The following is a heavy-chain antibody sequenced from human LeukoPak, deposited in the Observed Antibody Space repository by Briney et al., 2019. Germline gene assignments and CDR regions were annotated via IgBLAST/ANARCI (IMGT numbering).Heavy chain of an antibody. J-gene: IGHJ5*02. CDR1: GYTFTIYY. D-gene: IGHD2-15*01. V-gene: IGHV1-2*06. CDR2: INPNSGDT. Sequence: ASVRVSCKAPGYTFTIYYIHWVRQAPGQGLEWMGRINPNSGDTNYAQKFQGRVTMTRDTSITTAYMELSSLKSDDTAVYYCARACSDGICYSDNWLDPWGQGTLVTVSS. CDR3: ARACSDGICYSDNWLDP.